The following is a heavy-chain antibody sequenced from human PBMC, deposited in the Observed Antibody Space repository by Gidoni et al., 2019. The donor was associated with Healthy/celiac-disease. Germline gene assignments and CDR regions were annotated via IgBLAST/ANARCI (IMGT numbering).Heavy chain of an antibody. V-gene: IGHV4-34*01. Sequence: QVQLQQWGAGLLKPSETLSLTCAVYGGSFSGYYWSWIRQPPGKGLEWIGEINHSGSTNYNPSLKSRVTISVDTSKNQFSLKLSSVTAADTAVYYCARGCSGGSCFYYYYYGMDVWGQGTTVTVSS. J-gene: IGHJ6*02. CDR1: GGSFSGYY. CDR3: ARGCSGGSCFYYYYYGMDV. CDR2: INHSGST. D-gene: IGHD2-15*01.